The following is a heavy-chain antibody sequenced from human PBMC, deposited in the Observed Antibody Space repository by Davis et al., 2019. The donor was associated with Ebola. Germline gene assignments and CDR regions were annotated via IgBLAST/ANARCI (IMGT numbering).Heavy chain of an antibody. D-gene: IGHD3-10*01. J-gene: IGHJ5*02. V-gene: IGHV3-7*03. CDR1: GFTFPVYW. CDR3: VREYSGQTTGWFGWLDP. CDR2: IKQDGSEK. Sequence: PGGSLRLSCVASGFTFPVYWMSWVRQAPGKGLEWVANIKQDGSEKYYVDSVKGRFIISRDNAKKSLYLEMNSLRVEDTAVYYCVREYSGQTTGWFGWLDPWGQGALVTVSS.